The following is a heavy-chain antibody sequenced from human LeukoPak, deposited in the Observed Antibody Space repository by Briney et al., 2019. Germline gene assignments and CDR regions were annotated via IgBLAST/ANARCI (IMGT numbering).Heavy chain of an antibody. D-gene: IGHD3-3*01. V-gene: IGHV3-23*01. CDR1: GGSISNGGY. Sequence: PSETLSLTCTVSGGSISNGGYYWSWVRQAPGKGLEWVSAISGSGGSTYYADSVKGRFTISRDNSKNTLYLQMNSLRAEDAAVYYCAKDAESDFWSEDWGQGTLVTVSS. CDR2: ISGSGGST. CDR3: AKDAESDFWSED. J-gene: IGHJ4*02.